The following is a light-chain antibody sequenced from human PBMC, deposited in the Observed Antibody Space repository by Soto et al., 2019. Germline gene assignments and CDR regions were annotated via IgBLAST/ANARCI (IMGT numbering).Light chain of an antibody. CDR1: SSDVGGYNY. CDR3: SSYTSILVV. V-gene: IGLV2-14*01. J-gene: IGLJ2*01. Sequence: QSVLTQPASVSGSPGQSITISCTGTSSDVGGYNYVSWYQQHPGKAPKLMIYEVSNRPSGVSNRFSGSKSGNTASLTISGLQAEDEADYYCSSYTSILVVFGGGTKVTVL. CDR2: EVS.